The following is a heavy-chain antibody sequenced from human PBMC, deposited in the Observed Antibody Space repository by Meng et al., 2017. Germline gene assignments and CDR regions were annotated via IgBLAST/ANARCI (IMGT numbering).Heavy chain of an antibody. CDR3: ARGYDFWSGQYYFDY. V-gene: IGHV4-59*01. Sequence: QWQLQESGPGLVKPSETLSLTCTVSGGPISSYDWSWIRQPPGKGLEWIGYIYYSGSTNYNPSLKSRVTISVDTSKNQFSLKLSSVTAADTAVYYCARGYDFWSGQYYFDYWGQGTLVTVSS. CDR1: GGPISSYD. CDR2: IYYSGST. D-gene: IGHD3-3*01. J-gene: IGHJ4*02.